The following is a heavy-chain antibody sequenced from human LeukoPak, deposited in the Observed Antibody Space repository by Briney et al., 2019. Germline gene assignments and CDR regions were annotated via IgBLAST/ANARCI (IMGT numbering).Heavy chain of an antibody. D-gene: IGHD3-10*01. CDR2: ISAYNGNT. J-gene: IGHJ3*02. CDR1: GYTFTSYG. CDR3: ARRLPFRVVRGVNAFDI. Sequence: ASVKVSCKASGYTFTSYGISWVRQAPGQGLEWMGWISAYNGNTNYAQKFQGRVTMTRNTSISTAYMELSSLRSEDTAVYYCARRLPFRVVRGVNAFDIWGQGTMVTVSS. V-gene: IGHV1-18*01.